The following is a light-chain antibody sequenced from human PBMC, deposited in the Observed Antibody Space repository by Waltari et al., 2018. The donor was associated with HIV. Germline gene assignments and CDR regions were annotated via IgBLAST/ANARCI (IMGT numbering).Light chain of an antibody. V-gene: IGKV1-5*03. J-gene: IGKJ1*01. CDR2: EAS. Sequence: DIQMTQSPSTLSASVGDRVTISCRASQTISTWLAWYQQKPGKAPRFLIYEASSLESGVPSRFSGSGSGTEFTLTISSLQPDDFATYYCKQYHTYPRTFGQGTKVDIK. CDR3: KQYHTYPRT. CDR1: QTISTW.